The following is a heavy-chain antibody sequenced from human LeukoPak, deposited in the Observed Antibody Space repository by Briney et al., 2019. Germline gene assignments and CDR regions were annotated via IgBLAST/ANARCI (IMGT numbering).Heavy chain of an antibody. CDR2: ISTYNGYA. CDR1: RYTFTISG. V-gene: IGHV1-18*01. Sequence: ASVKVSCKASRYTFTISGMSWVRQAPGQGLEWMGWISTYNGYANYAQKLQGRVTMTTEKSTSTAYMELRSLRYDDTAVYYCARNSSAWYGYMDVWGKRITVTVSS. D-gene: IGHD6-19*01. J-gene: IGHJ6*04. CDR3: ARNSSAWYGYMDV.